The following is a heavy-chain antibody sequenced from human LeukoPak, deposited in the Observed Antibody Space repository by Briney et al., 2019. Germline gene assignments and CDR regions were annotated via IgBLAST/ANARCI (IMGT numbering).Heavy chain of an antibody. Sequence: SETLSLTCTVSGGSISSSSYYWGWIRQPPGKGLEWIGSSYYSGSTYYNPSLKSRVTISVDTSKNQFSLKLSSVTAADTAVYYCARHPTYYDFWSGYYFSGPFLDYWGQGTLVTVSS. J-gene: IGHJ4*02. V-gene: IGHV4-39*01. CDR2: SYYSGST. D-gene: IGHD3-3*01. CDR1: GGSISSSSYY. CDR3: ARHPTYYDFWSGYYFSGPFLDY.